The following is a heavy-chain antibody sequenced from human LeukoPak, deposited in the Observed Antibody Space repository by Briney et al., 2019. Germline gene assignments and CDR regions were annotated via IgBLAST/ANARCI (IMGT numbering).Heavy chain of an antibody. Sequence: GGSLRLSCAASGFTFSSYSMNWVRQAPGKGLEWVSSISSSSSYIYYADSVKGRFTISRDNAKNSLYLQMNSLRAEDTAVYYCARGPIPWSGYYTAWYFDLWAVAPWSLSPQ. CDR2: ISSSSSYI. J-gene: IGHJ2*01. CDR3: ARGPIPWSGYYTAWYFDL. D-gene: IGHD3-3*01. V-gene: IGHV3-21*01. CDR1: GFTFSSYS.